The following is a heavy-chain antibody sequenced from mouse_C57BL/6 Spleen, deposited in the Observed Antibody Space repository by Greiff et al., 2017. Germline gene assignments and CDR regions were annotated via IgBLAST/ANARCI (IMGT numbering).Heavy chain of an antibody. Sequence: QVQLQQPGAELVMPGASVKLSCKASGYTFTSYWMHWVKQRPGQGLEWIGEIDPSDSYTNYNQKFKGKSTLTVDKSSSTAYMQLSSLTSEDSAVYYCARREIYYGSVYWYFDVWGTGTTVTVSS. J-gene: IGHJ1*03. CDR2: IDPSDSYT. CDR3: ARREIYYGSVYWYFDV. V-gene: IGHV1-69*01. D-gene: IGHD1-1*01. CDR1: GYTFTSYW.